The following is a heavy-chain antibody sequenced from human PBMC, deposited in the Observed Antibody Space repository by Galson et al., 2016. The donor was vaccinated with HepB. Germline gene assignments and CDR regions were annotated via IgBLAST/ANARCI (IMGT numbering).Heavy chain of an antibody. Sequence: SLRLSCAASGFTFRSFSMQWVRQAPGKGLEWVAIISYDGSHKYYSDSVKGRFAISRDNSKNTLYLQMSSLRAEDTAVYYCARVKDEYNSGWNVNDYWGQGILVTVSS. CDR1: GFTFRSFS. CDR3: ARVKDEYNSGWNVNDY. D-gene: IGHD5-12*01. CDR2: ISYDGSHK. V-gene: IGHV3-30*09. J-gene: IGHJ4*02.